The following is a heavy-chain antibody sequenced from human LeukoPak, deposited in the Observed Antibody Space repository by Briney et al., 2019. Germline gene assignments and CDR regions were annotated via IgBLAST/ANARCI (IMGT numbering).Heavy chain of an antibody. CDR3: AREKRYDDFDY. CDR2: INGDGSRT. Sequence: QTGGSLRLSCAASGFTFSSYAMSWVRQAPGKGLVWVSRINGDGSRTGHADSVKGRITISRDNAKNTLHLQMNSLRAEDTAVYYCAREKRYDDFDYWGQGTLVTVSS. J-gene: IGHJ4*02. V-gene: IGHV3-74*01. CDR1: GFTFSSYA. D-gene: IGHD5-12*01.